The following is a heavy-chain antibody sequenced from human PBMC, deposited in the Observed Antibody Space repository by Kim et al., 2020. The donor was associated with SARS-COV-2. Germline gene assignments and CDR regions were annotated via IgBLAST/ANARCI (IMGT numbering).Heavy chain of an antibody. J-gene: IGHJ2*01. Sequence: SETLSLTCTVSGGSISSSSYYWGWIRQPPGKGLEWIGSIYYSGSTYYNPSLKSRVTISVDTSKNQFSLKLSSVTAADTAVYYCARPAEPITMIGYFDLWGRGTLVTVSS. D-gene: IGHD3-22*01. V-gene: IGHV4-39*07. CDR3: ARPAEPITMIGYFDL. CDR2: IYYSGST. CDR1: GGSISSSSYY.